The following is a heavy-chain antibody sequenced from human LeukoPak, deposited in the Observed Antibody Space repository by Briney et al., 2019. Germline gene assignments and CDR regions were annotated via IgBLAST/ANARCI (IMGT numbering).Heavy chain of an antibody. D-gene: IGHD4-17*01. CDR2: IRGTGGTT. J-gene: IGHJ3*01. CDR1: GFTFSDYA. CDR3: GKDPTGDYVGAFDF. Sequence: GGSLRLSCAASGFTFSDYALIWVRQAPGKGLEWISAIRGTGGTTYYADPVKGRCTISRDNSRNTVYLQMNILRAEDTALYFCGKDPTGDYVGAFDFWGPGTMVTVSS. V-gene: IGHV3-23*01.